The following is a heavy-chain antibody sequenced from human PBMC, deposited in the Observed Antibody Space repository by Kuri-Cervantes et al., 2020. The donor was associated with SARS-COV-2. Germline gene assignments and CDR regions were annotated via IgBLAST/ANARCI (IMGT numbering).Heavy chain of an antibody. D-gene: IGHD6-13*01. CDR3: ARERGSWYVPLRTYYYYYMDV. V-gene: IGHV1-18*01. J-gene: IGHJ6*03. Sequence: ASVKVSRKASGYTFTSYGICWVRQAPGQGLEWMGWISAYNGNTNYAQKLQGRVTMTTDTSTSTAYMELRSLRSDDTAVYYCARERGSWYVPLRTYYYYYMDVWGKGTTVTVSS. CDR2: ISAYNGNT. CDR1: GYTFTSYG.